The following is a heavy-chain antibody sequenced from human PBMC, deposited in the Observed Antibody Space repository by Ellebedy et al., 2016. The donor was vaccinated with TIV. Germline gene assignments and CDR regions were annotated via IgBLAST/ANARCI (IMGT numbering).Heavy chain of an antibody. J-gene: IGHJ4*02. CDR3: ARRYTSGWAPFHY. Sequence: GGSLRLSCAASGFTFSSYWMHWVRQAPGKGLEWISAISGSGNGTYYADSVRGRFTISRDNSNNTMYLQMNSLRAEDTAIYYCARRYTSGWAPFHYWGQGTLVTVSS. CDR2: ISGSGNGT. D-gene: IGHD6-19*01. CDR1: GFTFSSYW. V-gene: IGHV3-23*01.